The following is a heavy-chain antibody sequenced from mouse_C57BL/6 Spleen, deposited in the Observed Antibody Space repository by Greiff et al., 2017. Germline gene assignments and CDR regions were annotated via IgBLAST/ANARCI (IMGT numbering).Heavy chain of an antibody. CDR1: GFTFSDYY. CDR2: INYDGSST. CDR3: ARGLVYWYFDV. Sequence: EVQVVESEGGLVQPGSSMKLSCTASGFTFSDYYMAWVRQVPEKGLEWVANINYDGSSTYYLDSLKSRFIISRDNAKNILYLQMSSLKSEDTATYYCARGLVYWYFDVWGTGTTVTVSS. J-gene: IGHJ1*03. V-gene: IGHV5-16*01.